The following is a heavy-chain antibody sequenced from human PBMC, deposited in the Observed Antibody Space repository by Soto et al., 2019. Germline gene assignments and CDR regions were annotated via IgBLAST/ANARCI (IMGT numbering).Heavy chain of an antibody. V-gene: IGHV4-39*01. J-gene: IGHJ4*02. CDR1: GGSISSSSYY. D-gene: IGHD3-16*01. CDR3: ARLRPYFDY. Sequence: PSETLSLTCTVSGGSISSSSYYWGWIRQPPGKGLEWIGSIYYGGSTYYNPSLKSRATISVDTSKNQFSLKLSSVTAADTAVYYCARLRPYFDYWGQGTLVTVSS. CDR2: IYYGGST.